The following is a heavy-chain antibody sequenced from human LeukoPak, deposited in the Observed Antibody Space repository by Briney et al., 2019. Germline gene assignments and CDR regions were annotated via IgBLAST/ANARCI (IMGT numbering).Heavy chain of an antibody. D-gene: IGHD3-22*01. CDR1: GGSISSGSYY. CDR2: IYTSGST. Sequence: SETLSLTCTVSGGSISSGSYYWSWIRQPAGKGLEWIGRIYTSGSTNYNPSLKSRVTISVDTSKNQFSLKLSSVTAADTAVYYCYYYDSSGYLDYWGQGTLVTVSS. CDR3: YYYDSSGYLDY. V-gene: IGHV4-61*02. J-gene: IGHJ4*02.